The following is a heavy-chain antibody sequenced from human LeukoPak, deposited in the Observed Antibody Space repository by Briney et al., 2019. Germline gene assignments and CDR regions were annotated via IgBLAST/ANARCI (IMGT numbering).Heavy chain of an antibody. D-gene: IGHD2-8*02. J-gene: IGHJ6*02. CDR2: VYYSGSR. CDR1: GAYISSNNYY. Sequence: SETLSLTCTVSGAYISSNNYYWGWIRQAPGKGLEWIGSVYYSGSRFYNPSLKSRVTISVDTSKNQFSLRLRSVTAADTAVYYCARGESYCSGGLCYHYYGMDVWGQGTTVTVSS. CDR3: ARGESYCSGGLCYHYYGMDV. V-gene: IGHV4-39*07.